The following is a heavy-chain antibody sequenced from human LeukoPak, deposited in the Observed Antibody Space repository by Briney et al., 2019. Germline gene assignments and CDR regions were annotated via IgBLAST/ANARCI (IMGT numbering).Heavy chain of an antibody. D-gene: IGHD3-10*01. V-gene: IGHV3-66*01. Sequence: TGGSLRLSCAASGFTVSSNYMSWVRQAPGKGLQSVSVLYSGGSTYYAASVKGRFTISRDNSKNTLYLQMNSLRAEDTAVYYCAREVEYYYGSGSYTNGMDVWGQGTTVTVSS. J-gene: IGHJ6*02. CDR2: LYSGGST. CDR1: GFTVSSNY. CDR3: AREVEYYYGSGSYTNGMDV.